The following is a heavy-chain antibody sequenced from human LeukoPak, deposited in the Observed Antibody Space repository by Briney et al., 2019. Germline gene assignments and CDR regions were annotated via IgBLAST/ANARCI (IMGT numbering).Heavy chain of an antibody. D-gene: IGHD5-18*01. CDR3: ARDRSAMVLIDH. Sequence: SETLSLTCAVYGGSFSGYYWSWIRQPAGKGLEWIGRIYSSGNTDYNPSLKSRVTISVDTSKNQFSLNLSSVTAADTAVYYCARDRSAMVLIDHWGQGTLVTVSS. V-gene: IGHV4-4*07. CDR2: IYSSGNT. J-gene: IGHJ4*02. CDR1: GGSFSGYY.